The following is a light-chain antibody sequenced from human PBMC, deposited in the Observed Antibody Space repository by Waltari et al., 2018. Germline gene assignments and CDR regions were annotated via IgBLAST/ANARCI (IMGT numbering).Light chain of an antibody. V-gene: IGKV1-39*01. CDR2: AAF. J-gene: IGKJ4*01. CDR3: LQSYTTPLT. Sequence: DIQMTQSPSSLSASVGDRVTITCRASQSISSYLTWYQQKPGKAPNLLIYAAFSLQSGVPARFSGSGSGTDFTLTISSLQPEDFAAYYCLQSYTTPLTFGGGTKVEIK. CDR1: QSISSY.